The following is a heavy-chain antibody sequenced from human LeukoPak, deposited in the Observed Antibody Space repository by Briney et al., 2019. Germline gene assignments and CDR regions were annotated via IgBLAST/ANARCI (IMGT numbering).Heavy chain of an antibody. J-gene: IGHJ4*02. V-gene: IGHV4-4*02. CDR1: RGSIFNSNW. CDR2: IFHSGST. CDR3: AKMSTAEVCFDY. D-gene: IGHD5-24*01. Sequence: PSETLSLTCAVSRGSIFNSNWWSWVRQPPGKGLEWIGQIFHSGSTSYSPSLKSRVTISVDKSKNQFSLKLSSVTAADTAVYYCAKMSTAEVCFDYWGQGTLVTVSS.